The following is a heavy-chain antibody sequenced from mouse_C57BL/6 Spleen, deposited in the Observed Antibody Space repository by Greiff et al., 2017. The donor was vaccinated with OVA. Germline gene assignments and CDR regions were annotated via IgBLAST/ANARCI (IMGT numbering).Heavy chain of an antibody. J-gene: IGHJ1*03. Sequence: DVMLVESGGGLVKPGGSLKLSCAASGFTFSDYGMHWVRQAPEKGLEWVAYISSGSSTIYYADTVKGRFTISRDNAKNTLFLQMTSLRSEDTAMYYCARLGYYRYFDVWGTGTTVTVSS. CDR2: ISSGSSTI. D-gene: IGHD2-2*01. V-gene: IGHV5-17*01. CDR1: GFTFSDYG. CDR3: ARLGYYRYFDV.